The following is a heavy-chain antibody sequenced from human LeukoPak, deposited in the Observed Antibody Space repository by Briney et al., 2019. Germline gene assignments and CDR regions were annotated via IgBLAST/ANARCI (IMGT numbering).Heavy chain of an antibody. D-gene: IGHD3-9*01. J-gene: IGHJ3*02. CDR1: GGSISSSSYY. CDR2: IYYSGST. V-gene: IGHV4-39*07. CDR3: AREYFDRKRGHLRAFDI. Sequence: NPSETLSLTCTVSGGSISSSSYYWGWIRQPPGKGLEWIGSIYYSGSTYYNPSLKSRVTISLDTSRNQFSLKLSSVTAADTAVYYCAREYFDRKRGHLRAFDIWGQGTMVTVSS.